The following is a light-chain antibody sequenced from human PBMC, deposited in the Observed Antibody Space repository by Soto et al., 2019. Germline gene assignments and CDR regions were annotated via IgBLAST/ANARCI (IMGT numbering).Light chain of an antibody. CDR3: QQYGSSPRT. Sequence: EIVMMQSPATLSVSKGDGATLSCRASQSISTNLAWYQQKPGQAPRLLIYGASIRATGIPDRFSGSGSGTDFTLTISRLEPEDFAVYYCQQYGSSPRTFGQGTNVDIK. CDR1: QSISTN. V-gene: IGKV3D-15*02. J-gene: IGKJ1*01. CDR2: GAS.